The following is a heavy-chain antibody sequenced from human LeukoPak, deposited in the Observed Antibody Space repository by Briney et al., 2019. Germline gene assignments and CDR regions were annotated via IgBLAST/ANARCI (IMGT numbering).Heavy chain of an antibody. V-gene: IGHV1-2*02. CDR1: GYTFTGYY. CDR2: INPNSGGT. CDR3: ARGMGVLVPAANWFDP. Sequence: ASVKVFCRASGYTFTGYYMHWVRQAPGQGLEWMGWINPNSGGTNYAQKFQGRVTMTRDTSISTAYMDLSRLRSDETAVYYCARGMGVLVPAANWFDPWGQGTLVTVSS. D-gene: IGHD2-2*01. J-gene: IGHJ5*02.